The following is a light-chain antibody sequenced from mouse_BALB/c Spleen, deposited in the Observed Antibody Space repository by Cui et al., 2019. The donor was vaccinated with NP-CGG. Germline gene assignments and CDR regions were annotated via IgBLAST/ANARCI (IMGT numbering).Light chain of an antibody. Sequence: QAVVTQESALTTSPGETVTLTCRSNTGAVTTSNYANWVQEKPDHLFTGLIGGTNNRAPGAPAGFLGSLIGDKAALIITGAQTEDEAIYFCALWYSNHWVFGGGTKLTVL. CDR1: TGAVTTSNY. CDR3: ALWYSNHWV. CDR2: GTN. V-gene: IGLV1*01. J-gene: IGLJ1*01.